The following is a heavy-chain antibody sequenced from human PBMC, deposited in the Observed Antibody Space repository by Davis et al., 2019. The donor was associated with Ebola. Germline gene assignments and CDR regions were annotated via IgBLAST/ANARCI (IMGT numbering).Heavy chain of an antibody. CDR2: INPNSGGT. V-gene: IGHV1-2*02. J-gene: IGHJ3*02. CDR1: GYTFTGYD. CDR3: LRGSYYDAFDI. D-gene: IGHD3-10*01. Sequence: ASVKVSCKASGYTFTGYDMHWVRQAPGQGLEWMGWINPNSGGTNYAQKLQGRVTMTTDTSTSTAYMELRSLRSDDTAVYYCLRGSYYDAFDIWGQGTMVTVSS.